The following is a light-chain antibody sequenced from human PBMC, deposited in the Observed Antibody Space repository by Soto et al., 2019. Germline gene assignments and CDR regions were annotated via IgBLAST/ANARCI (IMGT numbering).Light chain of an antibody. J-gene: IGKJ4*01. CDR3: QQRSNWPLT. V-gene: IGKV3-11*01. CDR1: QSVSSY. CDR2: YAS. Sequence: EIVLTQSPATLSLSPGERATLSCRASQSVSSYLAWYQQKPGQAPRLLIYYASNRATGIPARFSGSGSGTDFTLTISSLEPEDFAVYYCQQRSNWPLTFGGRTKVEIK.